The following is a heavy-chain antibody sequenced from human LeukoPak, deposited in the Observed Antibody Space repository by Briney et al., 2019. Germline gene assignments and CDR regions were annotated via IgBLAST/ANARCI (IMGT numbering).Heavy chain of an antibody. Sequence: GGSLRLSCFGSGFTFSNYWMTWLRQAPGEGLEWVANIKEDGSVIYYADSVRGRFTISRDNAKNSLYLQMNSLRVEDTAVYYFWTRRWYGEFGGLGFDGWGQGILVTVSS. CDR1: GFTFSNYW. CDR2: IKEDGSVI. J-gene: IGHJ4*02. CDR3: WTRRWYGEFGGLGFDG. V-gene: IGHV3-7*01. D-gene: IGHD3-10*01.